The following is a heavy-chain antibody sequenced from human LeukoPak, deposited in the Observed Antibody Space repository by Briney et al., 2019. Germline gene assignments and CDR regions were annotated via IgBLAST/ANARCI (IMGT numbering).Heavy chain of an antibody. CDR3: DLNGLRGTFDY. CDR1: GFIFSSYG. CDR2: IRGGDGNT. Sequence: GGSLRLSCAASGFIFSSYGMSWVRQAPGKWLEWVASIRGGDGNTYYADSVKGRFTISRDNCKNTLYLQMNSLRAEDTAVYYCDLNGLRGTFDYWGQGTLVTVSS. V-gene: IGHV3-23*01. J-gene: IGHJ4*02. D-gene: IGHD5/OR15-5a*01.